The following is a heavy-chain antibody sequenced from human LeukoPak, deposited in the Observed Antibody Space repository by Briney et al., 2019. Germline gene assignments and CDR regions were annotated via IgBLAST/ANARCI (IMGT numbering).Heavy chain of an antibody. J-gene: IGHJ4*02. Sequence: QPGGSLRLSCAASGFTFSSYSMNWVRQAPGKGLEWVSYISSDSRTIYYADSVKGRFTISRDNAKNSLYLQMKSLRDEDTAVCYCARYGSGTSYITNYFDYWGQGTLVTVSS. CDR1: GFTFSSYS. CDR2: ISSDSRTI. CDR3: ARYGSGTSYITNYFDY. V-gene: IGHV3-48*02. D-gene: IGHD3-10*01.